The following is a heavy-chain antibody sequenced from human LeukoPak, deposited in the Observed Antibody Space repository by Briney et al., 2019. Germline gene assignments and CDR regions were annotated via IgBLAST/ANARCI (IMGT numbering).Heavy chain of an antibody. CDR3: ATVRDCSSTSCYGRFDY. CDR2: ISGSGGGT. Sequence: GGSLRLSCAASGFTFSSYAMSWVRQAPGKGLEWVSAISGSGGGTYYADSVKGRFTISRDNSKNTLYLQMNSLRAEDTAVYYCATVRDCSSTSCYGRFDYWGQGTLVTVSS. V-gene: IGHV3-23*01. D-gene: IGHD2-2*01. CDR1: GFTFSSYA. J-gene: IGHJ4*02.